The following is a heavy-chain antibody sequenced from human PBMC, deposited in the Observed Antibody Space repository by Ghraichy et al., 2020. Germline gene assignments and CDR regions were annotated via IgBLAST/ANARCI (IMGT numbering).Heavy chain of an antibody. CDR2: IYYSGST. J-gene: IGHJ5*02. V-gene: IGHV4-39*07. CDR1: GGSISSSSYY. D-gene: IGHD6-13*01. Sequence: SETLSLTCTVSGGSISSSSYYWGWIRQPPGKGLEWIGSIYYSGSTYYNPSLKSRVTISVDTSKNQFSLKLSSVTAADTAVYYCARHSFYRIAAAGFAFDWFDPWGQGTLVTVSS. CDR3: ARHSFYRIAAAGFAFDWFDP.